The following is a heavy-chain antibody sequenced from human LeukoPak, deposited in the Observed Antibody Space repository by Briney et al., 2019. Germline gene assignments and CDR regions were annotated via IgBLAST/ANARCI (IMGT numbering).Heavy chain of an antibody. V-gene: IGHV4-34*01. CDR1: GGSFSGYY. J-gene: IGHJ4*02. Sequence: PSETLSLTCAVYGGSFSGYYWSWIRQPPGKGLEWIGEINHSGSTNYNPSLKSRVTISVDTSKNQFSLKLSSVTAADTAVYYCASGEKYYFDYWGQGTLVTVSS. CDR2: INHSGST. CDR3: ASGEKYYFDY.